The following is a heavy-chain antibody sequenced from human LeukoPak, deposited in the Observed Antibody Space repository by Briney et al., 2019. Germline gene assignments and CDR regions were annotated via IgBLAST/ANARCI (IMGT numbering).Heavy chain of an antibody. J-gene: IGHJ5*02. CDR2: ISTSSSYI. CDR3: ARGADGVSSNSRGWFDP. CDR1: GFTFNRYN. V-gene: IGHV3-21*01. Sequence: PGGSLRLSCAASGFTFNRYNMNWVRRAPGKGLEWVSSISTSSSYIYYADSVRGRFTISRDNAKNSLYLQMNSLRAEDTAVYSCARGADGVSSNSRGWFDPWGQGTLVTVSS. D-gene: IGHD2-15*01.